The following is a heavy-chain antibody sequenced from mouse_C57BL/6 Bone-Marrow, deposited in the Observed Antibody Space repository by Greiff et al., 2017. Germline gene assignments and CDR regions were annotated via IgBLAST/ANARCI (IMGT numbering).Heavy chain of an antibody. CDR2: IDPENGDT. CDR3: TSFITTAELNFDY. D-gene: IGHD1-1*01. V-gene: IGHV14-4*01. J-gene: IGHJ2*01. CDR1: GFNIKDDY. Sequence: VQLQQSGAELVRPGASVKLSCTASGFNIKDDYMHWVKQRPEQGLEWIGWIDPENGDTEYASKFQGKATITADTYSNTAYLQLSSLTSEDTAVYYCTSFITTAELNFDYWGQGTTLTVSS.